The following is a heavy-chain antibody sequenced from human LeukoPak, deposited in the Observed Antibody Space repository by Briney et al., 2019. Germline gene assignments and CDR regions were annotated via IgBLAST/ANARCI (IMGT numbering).Heavy chain of an antibody. J-gene: IGHJ4*02. CDR2: IRQDGSEK. CDR3: AREGDILTGYLSFDY. V-gene: IGHV3-7*04. Sequence: GGCMRLSCAASGFTFSSYWMSWVRQAPGKGLEWVANIRQDGSEKYYVDSVKGPFTISRDNAKNSLYLQMNSLRAEDTAVYYCAREGDILTGYLSFDYWGQGTLVTVSS. D-gene: IGHD3-9*01. CDR1: GFTFSSYW.